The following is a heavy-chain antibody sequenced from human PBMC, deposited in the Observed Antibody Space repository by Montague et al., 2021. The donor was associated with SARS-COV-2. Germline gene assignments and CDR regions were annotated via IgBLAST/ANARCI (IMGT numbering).Heavy chain of an antibody. J-gene: IGHJ5*02. Sequence: SETLSLTCSVSGVSVSSNNYYWTWIRRPPGKGLGWIGYIYFNGNTILXPSLEGRVTTSIDTSKNHFSLRLTSVTPADTAVYYCAREVVGVKTNWLDTWGQGTLVTVSS. CDR2: IYFNGNT. V-gene: IGHV4-61*03. CDR3: AREVVGVKTNWLDT. CDR1: GVSVSSNNYY. D-gene: IGHD3-16*01.